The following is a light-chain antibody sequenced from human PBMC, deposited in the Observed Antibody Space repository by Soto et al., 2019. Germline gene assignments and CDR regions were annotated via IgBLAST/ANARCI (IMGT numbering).Light chain of an antibody. J-gene: IGKJ1*01. V-gene: IGKV1-5*03. CDR3: QQYHLYWT. CDR2: KAS. Sequence: DIQMTQSPSTLPASVGDRVTITCRASQPISDWLAWYQQKPGKVPKLLIDKASSLESGVTSRFSGSGSGTEFSLTISSLQPDDFSTYYCQQYHLYWTFGQGTKV. CDR1: QPISDW.